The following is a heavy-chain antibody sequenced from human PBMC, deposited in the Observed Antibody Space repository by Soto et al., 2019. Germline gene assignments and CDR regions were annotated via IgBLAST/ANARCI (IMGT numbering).Heavy chain of an antibody. CDR1: GYTFTSYD. J-gene: IGHJ6*02. CDR2: MNPNSGNT. V-gene: IGHV1-8*01. CDR3: ARGVSWLKREPHYYGMDV. D-gene: IGHD6-19*01. Sequence: QVQLVQSGAEVKKPGASVKVSCKASGYTFTSYDINWVRQATGQGLEWMGWMNPNSGNTGYAQKFQGRVTMTRNTSISTAYMERSSLRSDDTAVYYCARGVSWLKREPHYYGMDVWGQGTTVTVSS.